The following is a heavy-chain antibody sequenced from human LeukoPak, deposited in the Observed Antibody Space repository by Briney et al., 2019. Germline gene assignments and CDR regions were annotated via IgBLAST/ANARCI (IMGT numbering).Heavy chain of an antibody. CDR3: ARDKIVGATYLDN. V-gene: IGHV3-7*01. CDR1: GFTFSSYW. Sequence: PGGSLRLSCAASGFTFSSYWMSWVRQTPGKGLEWVANIKQDGSEIYYVDSVKGRFTISRDNAKNSLYLQMTSLRAEDTAVYYCARDKIVGATYLDNWGQGTLVTVSS. D-gene: IGHD1-26*01. J-gene: IGHJ4*02. CDR2: IKQDGSEI.